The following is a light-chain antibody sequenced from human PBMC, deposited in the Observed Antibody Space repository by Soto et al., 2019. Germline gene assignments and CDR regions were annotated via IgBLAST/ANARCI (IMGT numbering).Light chain of an antibody. J-gene: IGKJ3*01. CDR1: QSISSY. CDR3: HQRSTWPFT. V-gene: IGKV3-11*01. CDR2: DAS. Sequence: EIVLTESPATLSKYPGERDTLSCRASQSISSYLAWYQQKPAQAPRLLIYDASNRATGIPARFSGSGSGTDFTLTISCLEPEDFAVYYCHQRSTWPFTFGPGTKVDIK.